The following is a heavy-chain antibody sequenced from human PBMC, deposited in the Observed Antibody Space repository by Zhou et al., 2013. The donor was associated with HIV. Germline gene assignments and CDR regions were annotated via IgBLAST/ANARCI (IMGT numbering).Heavy chain of an antibody. D-gene: IGHD5-12*01. CDR2: VNPAGGNT. Sequence: QVQLVQSGAEVKTPGASVKISCRASVFSFNTYYMDWVRQAPGQGLEWMGFVNPAGGNTVAQKFQGRLTMTRDTSTSTAYMELSSLRSEDTAVYYCARPHLERYSGYDDDAFDIWGQGTMVTVSS. V-gene: IGHV1-46*02. J-gene: IGHJ3*02. CDR3: ARPHLERYSGYDDDAFDI. CDR1: VFSFNTYY.